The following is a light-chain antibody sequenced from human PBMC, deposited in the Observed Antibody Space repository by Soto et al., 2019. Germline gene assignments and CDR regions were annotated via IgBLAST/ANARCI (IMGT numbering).Light chain of an antibody. CDR2: GNS. Sequence: QSVLTQPPSVSGARGQRVTISCTGSSSNIGAGYDVHWYQQLPGTAPKLLIYGNSNRPSGVPDRFSGSKSGTSASLAITGLQAEDEADYYCQSYDSSLSGWVFSGGTKVTVL. V-gene: IGLV1-40*01. CDR3: QSYDSSLSGWV. J-gene: IGLJ3*02. CDR1: SSNIGAGYD.